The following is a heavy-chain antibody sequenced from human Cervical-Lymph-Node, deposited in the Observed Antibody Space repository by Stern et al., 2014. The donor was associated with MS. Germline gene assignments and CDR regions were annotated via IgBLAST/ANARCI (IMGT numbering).Heavy chain of an antibody. CDR3: AHSRYNYGTTYFDY. J-gene: IGHJ4*02. V-gene: IGHV2-5*02. CDR1: GFSLSTIGVG. CDR2: IYWDDDI. D-gene: IGHD5-18*01. Sequence: QITLKESGPTLVKPTQTLTLTCTFSGFSLSTIGVGVGWIRQPPGKALEWLALIYWDDDIRHSPSLNSRVTTTKDTSNNQVVLSMTNMDPVDSATYYCAHSRYNYGTTYFDYWGQGTLVTVSS.